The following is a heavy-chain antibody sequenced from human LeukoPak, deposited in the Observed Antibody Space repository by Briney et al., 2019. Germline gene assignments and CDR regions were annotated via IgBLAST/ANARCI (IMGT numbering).Heavy chain of an antibody. CDR2: ISSISSYI. V-gene: IGHV3-21*01. CDR1: GFTFSSYS. CDR3: WLGYFDWLLQGSYYYYGMDV. D-gene: IGHD3-9*01. Sequence: SGGSLRLSCAASGFTFSSYSMNWVRQAPGKGLEWVSSISSISSYIYYADSVKGRFTISRDNAKNSLYLQMNSLRAEDTAVYYCWLGYFDWLLQGSYYYYGMDVWGKGTTVTVSS. J-gene: IGHJ6*04.